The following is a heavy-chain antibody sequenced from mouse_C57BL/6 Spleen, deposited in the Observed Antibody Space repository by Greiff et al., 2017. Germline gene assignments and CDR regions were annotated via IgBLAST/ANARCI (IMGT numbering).Heavy chain of an antibody. D-gene: IGHD1-1*01. Sequence: VQLQQSGPELVKPGASVKISCKASGYAFSSSWMNWVKQRPGKGLEWIGRIYPGDGDTNYNGKFKGKATLTADKSSSTAYMQLRSLTSEDSAVYFCARGDYYGSMDYWGQGTSGTVSS. CDR1: GYAFSSSW. CDR2: IYPGDGDT. J-gene: IGHJ4*01. CDR3: ARGDYYGSMDY. V-gene: IGHV1-82*01.